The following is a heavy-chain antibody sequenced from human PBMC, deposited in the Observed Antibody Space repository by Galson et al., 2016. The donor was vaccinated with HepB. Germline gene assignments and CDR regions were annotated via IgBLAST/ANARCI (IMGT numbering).Heavy chain of an antibody. V-gene: IGHV3-33*01. CDR2: IWYDGTNT. CDR3: ARGQRQRLFSAHHYNHMDV. Sequence: SLRLSCAASGFTFSSYGMHWVRQAPGKGLQWVAVIWYDGTNTFYSDSLKGRFTISRDNSKNTLYLQMNSLRAEDTGVYYCARGQRQRLFSAHHYNHMDVWGKGTTVTVSS. CDR1: GFTFSSYG. D-gene: IGHD6-25*01. J-gene: IGHJ6*03.